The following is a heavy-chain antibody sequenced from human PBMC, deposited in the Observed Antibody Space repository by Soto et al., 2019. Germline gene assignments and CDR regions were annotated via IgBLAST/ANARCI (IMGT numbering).Heavy chain of an antibody. CDR2: IYYSGST. Sequence: QVQLQESGPGLVKPSQTLSLTCTVSGGSISSGGYYWSWIRQHPGKGLEWIGYIYYSGSTYYNPSLKSRVTISVETSKNRSSLTLSSGTAADTAVYYCARGTSRGPSNWFDPWGQGTLVTVSS. J-gene: IGHJ5*02. V-gene: IGHV4-31*03. CDR1: GGSISSGGYY. D-gene: IGHD2-15*01. CDR3: ARGTSRGPSNWFDP.